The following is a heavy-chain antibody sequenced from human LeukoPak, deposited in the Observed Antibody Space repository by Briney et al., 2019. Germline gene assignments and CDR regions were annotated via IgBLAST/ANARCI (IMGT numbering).Heavy chain of an antibody. Sequence: ASVKVSCKASGYTFTDYYMHWVRQAPGQGLEWMGWINPNNDDTNYAQKFQGRVTMTRDTSISTAYMELSRLKSDDTAVYYCARQDDGSGWYYYYYYYMDVWGKGTTVTVSS. CDR1: GYTFTDYY. J-gene: IGHJ6*03. V-gene: IGHV1-2*02. D-gene: IGHD6-19*01. CDR3: ARQDDGSGWYYYYYYYMDV. CDR2: INPNNDDT.